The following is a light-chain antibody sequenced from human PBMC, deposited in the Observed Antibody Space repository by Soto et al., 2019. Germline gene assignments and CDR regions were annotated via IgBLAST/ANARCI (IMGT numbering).Light chain of an antibody. CDR3: GTWDDSLVSYV. J-gene: IGLJ1*01. V-gene: IGLV1-51*01. Sequence: QSVLTQPPSVSAAPGQKVTISCSGSSSNIGGNSVSWYQQLPGTAPKLLIYDDNKRPSGIPDRFSGSKSGTSATLVITGLQTGDEADYYCGTWDDSLVSYVFGAGTKVTVL. CDR1: SSNIGGNS. CDR2: DDN.